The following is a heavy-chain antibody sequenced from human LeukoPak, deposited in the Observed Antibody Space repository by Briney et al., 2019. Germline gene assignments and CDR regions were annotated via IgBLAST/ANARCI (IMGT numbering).Heavy chain of an antibody. V-gene: IGHV4-34*01. J-gene: IGHJ5*02. CDR2: INHSGST. CDR1: GGSFSGYY. Sequence: LETLSLTCAVYGGSFSGYYWSWIRQPPGKGLEWIGEINHSGSTNYNPSLKSRVTISVDTSKNQFSLKLSSVTAADTAVYYCARGLGPVAQKRYNWFDPWGQGTPVTVSS. CDR3: ARGLGPVAQKRYNWFDP.